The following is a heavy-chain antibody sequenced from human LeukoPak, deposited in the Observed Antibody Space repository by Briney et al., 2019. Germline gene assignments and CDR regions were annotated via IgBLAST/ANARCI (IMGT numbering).Heavy chain of an antibody. D-gene: IGHD2-8*01. V-gene: IGHV5-51*01. CDR1: GYRFTSYW. CDR2: IYTGDSNT. CDR3: ARRGVYATPPFDY. J-gene: IGHJ4*02. Sequence: GESLKISCKGSGYRFTSYWIGWVRQMPGEGLEWMAIIYTGDSNTRYSPSFQGQVTISADKSISTAYLQWSSLKASDAAMYYCARRGVYATPPFDYWGQGTLVTVSS.